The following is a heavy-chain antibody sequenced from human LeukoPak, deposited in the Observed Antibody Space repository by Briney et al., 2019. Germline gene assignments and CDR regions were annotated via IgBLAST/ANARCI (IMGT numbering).Heavy chain of an antibody. J-gene: IGHJ6*03. CDR1: GYSFSSHG. Sequence: ASVKVSCRASGYSFSSHGISWVRQAPGQGLEWMGRISVYNDNTNYAERFQGRVTMTTDTSTNTAYMELRSLRSDDTAAYYCGRSGYRYSYDFDYYMDVWGKGTTITVSS. D-gene: IGHD5-18*01. CDR2: ISVYNDNT. V-gene: IGHV1-18*01. CDR3: GRSGYRYSYDFDYYMDV.